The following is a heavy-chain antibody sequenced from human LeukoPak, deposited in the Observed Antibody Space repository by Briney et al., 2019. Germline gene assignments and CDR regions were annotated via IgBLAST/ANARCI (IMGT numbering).Heavy chain of an antibody. V-gene: IGHV3-74*01. CDR1: GFTFSTYW. CDR2: IKGDGSST. CDR3: ARASTTVPNLLDH. Sequence: QPGGSLRLSCAASGFTFSTYWMHWVRQAPGKGLVWVARIKGDGSSTIYADSEKGRFTIPRDNSKNTLYLQTSSLRAEDTAVYYCARASTTVPNLLDHWGRGTLVTVSS. D-gene: IGHD4-17*01. J-gene: IGHJ4*02.